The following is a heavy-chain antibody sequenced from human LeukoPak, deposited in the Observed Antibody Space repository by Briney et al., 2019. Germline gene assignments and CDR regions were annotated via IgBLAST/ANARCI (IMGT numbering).Heavy chain of an antibody. V-gene: IGHV1-69*04. J-gene: IGHJ3*02. CDR2: IIPILGIA. Sequence: ASVKVSCKASGGTFSSYAISWVRQAPGQGLEWMGRIIPILGIANYAQKFQGRVTITADKSTSTAYMELSSLRSEDTAVYYRALYYDSSGYYFGHAFDIWGQGTMVTVS. CDR1: GGTFSSYA. D-gene: IGHD3-22*01. CDR3: ALYYDSSGYYFGHAFDI.